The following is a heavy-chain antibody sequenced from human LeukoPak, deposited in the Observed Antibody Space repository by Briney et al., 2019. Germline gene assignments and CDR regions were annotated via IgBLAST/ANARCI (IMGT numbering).Heavy chain of an antibody. V-gene: IGHV5-51*01. D-gene: IGHD2-2*01. CDR3: ARRDGYCSSTSCYADYYYGMDV. CDR1: GYSFTSYW. J-gene: IGHJ6*02. Sequence: GESLKISCKGSGYSFTSYWIGWVRQMPGKGLEWMGIIYPGDSDTTYSPSFQGQVTISADKSNSTAYLQWSSLKASDTAMYYCARRDGYCSSTSCYADYYYGMDVWGQGTTVTVSS. CDR2: IYPGDSDT.